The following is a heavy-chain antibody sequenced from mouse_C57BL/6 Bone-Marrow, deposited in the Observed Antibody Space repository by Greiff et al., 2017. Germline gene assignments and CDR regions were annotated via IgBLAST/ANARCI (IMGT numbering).Heavy chain of an antibody. CDR3: ARASDGYYLAWFAY. Sequence: EVKLMESGPGLVKPSQSLSLTCSVTGYSITSGYYWNWIRQFPGNKLEWMGYISYDGSNNYNPSLKNRISITRDTSKNQFFLKLNSVTTEDTATYYCARASDGYYLAWFAYWGQGTLVTVSA. CDR1: GYSITSGYY. V-gene: IGHV3-6*01. D-gene: IGHD2-3*01. J-gene: IGHJ3*01. CDR2: ISYDGSN.